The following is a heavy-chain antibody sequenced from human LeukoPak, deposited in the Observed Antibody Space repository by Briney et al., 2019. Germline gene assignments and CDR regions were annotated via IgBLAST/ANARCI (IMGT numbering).Heavy chain of an antibody. Sequence: SETLSLTCAVYGVSFSGYYWSWIRQPPGKGLEWIGEINHSGSTNYNPSLKSRVTISVDTSKNQFSLKLSAVTAADTAVYYCARGVVRGAYFDYWGEGTLVTVSS. J-gene: IGHJ4*02. CDR1: GVSFSGYY. V-gene: IGHV4-34*01. CDR3: ARGVVRGAYFDY. CDR2: INHSGST. D-gene: IGHD3-10*01.